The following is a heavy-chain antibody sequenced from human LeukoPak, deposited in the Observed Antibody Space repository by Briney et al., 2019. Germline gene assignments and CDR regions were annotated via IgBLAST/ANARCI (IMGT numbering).Heavy chain of an antibody. CDR1: GITLSNYG. D-gene: IGHD3-10*01. CDR2: INDSGGST. CDR3: AKRGVVIRVILVGFHKAAYYFDS. V-gene: IGHV3-23*01. Sequence: GGSLRLSCAVSGITLSNYGMSWVRQAPGKGLEWVAGINDSGGSTNYADSVKGRFTISRDNPKNTLYLQMNSLRAEDTAVYFCAKRGVVIRVILVGFHKAAYYFDSWGQGALVTVSS. J-gene: IGHJ4*02.